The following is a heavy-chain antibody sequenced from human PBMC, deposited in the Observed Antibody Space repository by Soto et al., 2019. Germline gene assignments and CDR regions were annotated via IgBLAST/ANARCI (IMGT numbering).Heavy chain of an antibody. CDR2: VSNSGSYI. CDR3: ARNPSSSWGYYSYGIYV. CDR1: GCIFSSYS. J-gene: IGHJ6*02. D-gene: IGHD6-13*01. V-gene: IGHV3-21*01. Sequence: EVQLVESGGGLVKPGGSLRLSCAAAGCIFSSYSMNWVRQAPGKGLEWVSSVSNSGSYIYYADSVKGRFTISRDNAKNSLYLQMNSLRAEDTAVYYCARNPSSSWGYYSYGIYVWGQGPTVTVSS.